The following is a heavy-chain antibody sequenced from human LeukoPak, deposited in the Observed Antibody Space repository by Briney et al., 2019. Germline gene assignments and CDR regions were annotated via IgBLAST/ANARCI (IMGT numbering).Heavy chain of an antibody. CDR2: IGLDGAQK. J-gene: IGHJ4*02. Sequence: GGSLRLSCAASGFTFSSYWMSWVRQAPGKGLECVATIGLDGAQKDFVDSVKGRFTLSRDNAKNSLFLEMNRLRVEDTAVYYCARWRGLQSEFDCWGQGTLVTVSS. V-gene: IGHV3-7*01. CDR3: ARWRGLQSEFDC. D-gene: IGHD5-24*01. CDR1: GFTFSSYW.